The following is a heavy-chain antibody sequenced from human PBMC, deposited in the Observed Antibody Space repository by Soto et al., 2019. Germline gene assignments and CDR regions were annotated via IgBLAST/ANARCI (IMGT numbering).Heavy chain of an antibody. J-gene: IGHJ1*01. V-gene: IGHV2-5*02. Sequence: QITLNESGPTVVKPAETLTLTCTFSVVSLTTSGVGVGWIRQSPGKAPEWLALIYWDDDKRYSAALKCRLTLTKDLAKNQVVLTMASADPADTATYYCAYMIHRTVFGLVTTNALYFYFWGQGTQVVVSS. CDR3: AYMIHRTVFGLVTTNALYFYF. CDR1: VVSLTTSGVG. D-gene: IGHD3-3*01. CDR2: IYWDDDK.